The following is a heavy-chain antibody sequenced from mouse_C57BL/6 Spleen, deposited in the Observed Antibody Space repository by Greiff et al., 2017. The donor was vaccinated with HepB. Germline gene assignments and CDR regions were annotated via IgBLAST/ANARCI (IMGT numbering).Heavy chain of an antibody. CDR1: GYAFSSYW. CDR2: IYPGDGDT. Sequence: QVHVKQSGAELVKPGASVKISCKASGYAFSSYWMNWVKQRPGKGLEWIGQIYPGDGDTNYNGKFKGKATLTADKSSSTAYMQLSSLTSEDSAVYFCARGGYDEEGYYAMDYWGQGTSVTVSS. J-gene: IGHJ4*01. D-gene: IGHD2-3*01. V-gene: IGHV1-80*01. CDR3: ARGGYDEEGYYAMDY.